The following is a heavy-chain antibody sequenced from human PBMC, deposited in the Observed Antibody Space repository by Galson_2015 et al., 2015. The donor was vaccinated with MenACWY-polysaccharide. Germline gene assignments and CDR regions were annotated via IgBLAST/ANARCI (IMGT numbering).Heavy chain of an antibody. D-gene: IGHD5-12*01. CDR1: GFTFSSYS. CDR3: ARDAQRGYSGYDYFFDY. Sequence: SLRISCAACGFTFSSYSMNWVRQAPGKGLEWISHINSGSSIVYGDSVKGRFTISRDNAKNSLYLQMDSLRAEDTAVYYCARDAQRGYSGYDYFFDYWGQGTLVTVSS. V-gene: IGHV3-48*01. CDR2: INSGSSIV. J-gene: IGHJ4*02.